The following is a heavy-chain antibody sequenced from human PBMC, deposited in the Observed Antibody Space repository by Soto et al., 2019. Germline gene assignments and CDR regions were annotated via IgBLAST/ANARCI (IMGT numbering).Heavy chain of an antibody. Sequence: QVQLVQSGAEVKKPGASVKVSCKASGYTFSSYRISWVRHAPRQGPEWMGWIHAYNGDTKYAQKFQDRLIMTTDTSTSTAYMELRSLTSDDTAVYYCARADYGDDDYWGQGTLVTVSS. D-gene: IGHD4-17*01. CDR3: ARADYGDDDY. V-gene: IGHV1-18*01. CDR1: GYTFSSYR. J-gene: IGHJ4*02. CDR2: IHAYNGDT.